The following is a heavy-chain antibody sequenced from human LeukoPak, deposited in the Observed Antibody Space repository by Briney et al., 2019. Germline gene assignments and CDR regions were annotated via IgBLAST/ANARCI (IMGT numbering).Heavy chain of an antibody. CDR2: IQTDGSDK. CDR3: AREGVTVVVGRFDY. D-gene: IGHD2-2*01. J-gene: IGHJ4*02. V-gene: IGHV3-30*02. CDR1: GINFRATG. Sequence: PGGSLRLSCAASGINFRATGMHWVCQAPAMGLEWVTFIQTDGSDKKYAASVAGGFTISRDNSKNTVYLHMTSLRPDDTALYYCAREGVTVVVGRFDYWGQGTLVTVSS.